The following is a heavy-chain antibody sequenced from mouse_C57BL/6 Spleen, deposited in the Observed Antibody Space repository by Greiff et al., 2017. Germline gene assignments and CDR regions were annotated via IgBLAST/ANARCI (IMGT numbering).Heavy chain of an antibody. CDR3: ARGNWDGEAWFAY. Sequence: EVKLVESGPGLVKPSQSLSLTCSVTGYSITSGYYWNWIRQFPGNKLEWMGYISYDGSNNYNPSLKNRISITRDTSKNQFFLKLNSVTTEDTATYYCARGNWDGEAWFAYWGQGTLVTVSA. CDR2: ISYDGSN. CDR1: GYSITSGYY. D-gene: IGHD4-1*01. J-gene: IGHJ3*01. V-gene: IGHV3-6*01.